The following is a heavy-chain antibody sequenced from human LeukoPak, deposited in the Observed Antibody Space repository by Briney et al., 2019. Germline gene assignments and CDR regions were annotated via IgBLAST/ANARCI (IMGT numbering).Heavy chain of an antibody. CDR1: GGSISSGDYY. CDR2: IYYSGST. D-gene: IGHD5-18*01. CDR3: ARLGDRGHSYGLDY. Sequence: KPSETLSLTCTVSGGSISSGDYYWSWIRQPPGKGLEWIGYIYYSGSTNYNPPLKSRVTISVDTSKNQFSLKLSSVTAADTAVYYCARLGDRGHSYGLDYWGQGTLVTVSS. V-gene: IGHV4-30-4*01. J-gene: IGHJ4*02.